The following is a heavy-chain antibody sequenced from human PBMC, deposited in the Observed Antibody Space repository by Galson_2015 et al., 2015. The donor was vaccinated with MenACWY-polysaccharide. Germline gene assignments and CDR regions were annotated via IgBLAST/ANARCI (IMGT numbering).Heavy chain of an antibody. CDR2: ISYDGYNK. CDR3: AKDPPLN. J-gene: IGHJ4*02. Sequence: SLRLSCAASGFIFNTYIMNWVRQAPGKGLEWLAVISYDGYNKYYADSVRGRFTISRDNSKNTLYLQMNSLRAEDTAVYYCAKDPPLNWGQGTLVIVSS. CDR1: GFIFNTYI. V-gene: IGHV3-30*18.